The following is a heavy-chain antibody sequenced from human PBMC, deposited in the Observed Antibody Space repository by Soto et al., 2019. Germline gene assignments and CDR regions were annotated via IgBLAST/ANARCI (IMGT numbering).Heavy chain of an antibody. J-gene: IGHJ4*02. CDR3: TRGPRATSAGTSAH. CDR2: IYNDGTYA. D-gene: IGHD6-13*01. Sequence: GSLRLSCAGSGFAVNMYWMHWVRQVPGKGPVWVARIYNDGTYADYADSVKGRFTISRDNAKDTLYLQMNDLRAEDSALYHCTRGPRATSAGTSAHWGQGTLVTAPQ. V-gene: IGHV3-74*01. CDR1: GFAVNMYW.